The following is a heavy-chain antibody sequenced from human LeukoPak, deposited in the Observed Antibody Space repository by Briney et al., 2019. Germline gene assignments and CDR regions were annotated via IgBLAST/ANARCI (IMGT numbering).Heavy chain of an antibody. D-gene: IGHD6-13*01. CDR3: ARGSGLAAAGTEYYFDY. J-gene: IGHJ4*02. CDR2: INHSGST. CDR1: GGSFSGYY. Sequence: KASETLSLTCAVYGGSFSGYYWSWIRQPPGKGLEWIGEINHSGSTNYNPSLKSRVTISVDTSKNQFSLKLSSVTAADTAVYYCARGSGLAAAGTEYYFDYWGQGTLVTVSS. V-gene: IGHV4-34*01.